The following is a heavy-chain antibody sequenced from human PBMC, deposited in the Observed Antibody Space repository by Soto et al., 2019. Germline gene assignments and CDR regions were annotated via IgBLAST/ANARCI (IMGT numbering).Heavy chain of an antibody. CDR2: VYHTGST. D-gene: IGHD6-6*01. CDR1: GGSISSTNW. Sequence: PSETLSLTCVVSGGSISSTNWWTWVRQTPGKGLEWIGDVYHTGSTKYNPSLKNRVTISVDKSKNQFSLNLNSVTAADTAVYYCARVTSSWGQGTLVTVSS. CDR3: ARVTSS. V-gene: IGHV4-4*02. J-gene: IGHJ4*02.